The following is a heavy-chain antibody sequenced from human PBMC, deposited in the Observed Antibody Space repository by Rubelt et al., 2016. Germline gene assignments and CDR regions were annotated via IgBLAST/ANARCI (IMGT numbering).Heavy chain of an antibody. V-gene: IGHV3-49*02. CDR3: TRSGYDILTGYYSFDY. CDR2: RSKAYGGTT. J-gene: IGHJ4*02. Sequence: RSKAYGGTTEYAASVKGRFTISRDDSKSIAYLQMNSLKTEDTAVYYCTRSGYDILTGYYSFDYWGQGTLVTVSS. D-gene: IGHD3-9*01.